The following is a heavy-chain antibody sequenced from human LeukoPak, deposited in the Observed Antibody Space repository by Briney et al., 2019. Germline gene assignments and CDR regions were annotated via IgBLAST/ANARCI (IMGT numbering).Heavy chain of an antibody. J-gene: IGHJ4*02. V-gene: IGHV1-46*01. CDR3: ARCPQFSIRDYDYGDYHFDY. Sequence: ASVKVSCKASGYTFTSYYMHWVRQAPGQGLEWMGIINPSGGSTSYAQKFQGRVTMTRDTSTSTVYMELSSLRSEDTAVYYCARCPQFSIRDYDYGDYHFDYWGQGTLVTVSS. D-gene: IGHD4-17*01. CDR2: INPSGGST. CDR1: GYTFTSYY.